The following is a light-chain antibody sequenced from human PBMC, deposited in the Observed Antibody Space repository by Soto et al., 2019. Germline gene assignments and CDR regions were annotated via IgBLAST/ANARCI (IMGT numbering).Light chain of an antibody. V-gene: IGKV1-9*01. CDR1: QGIHIH. CDR3: QQLNFFPIT. CDR2: AAS. J-gene: IGKJ5*01. Sequence: DIQLTQSPSFLSASEGXXXXXXXXASQGIHIHLAWYQQKPGRAPKLLIYAASTLQSGVPSRFSGSGSGTEFTLTITSLQAEDFATYYCQQLNFFPITFGQGTRLEIK.